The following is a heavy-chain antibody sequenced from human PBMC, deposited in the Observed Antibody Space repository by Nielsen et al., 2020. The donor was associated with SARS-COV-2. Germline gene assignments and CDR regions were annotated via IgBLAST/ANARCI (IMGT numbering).Heavy chain of an antibody. CDR1: GFTFDDYA. J-gene: IGHJ6*02. V-gene: IGHV3-9*01. CDR3: AKDGLWFGDPGDYYGIDV. CDR2: ISWNSGSI. D-gene: IGHD3-10*01. Sequence: SLKISCAASGFTFDDYAMHWVRQAPGKGLEWVSGISWNSGSIGYADSVKGRFTISRDNAKNSLYLQMNSLRAEDTALYYCAKDGLWFGDPGDYYGIDVWGQGTTVTVSS.